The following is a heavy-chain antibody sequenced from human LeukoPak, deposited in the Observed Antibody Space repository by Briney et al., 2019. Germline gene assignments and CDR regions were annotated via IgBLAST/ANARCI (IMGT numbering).Heavy chain of an antibody. CDR3: ARGDDIVVVPAAIIDY. Sequence: QPGGSLRLSCAASGFTFSSYAMSSVRQAPGKGLEWVSAISGSGGSTYYADSVKGRFTISRDNSKNTLYLQMNSLRAEDTAVYYCARGDDIVVVPAAIIDYWGQGTLVTVSS. V-gene: IGHV3-23*01. CDR2: ISGSGGST. J-gene: IGHJ4*02. D-gene: IGHD2-2*02. CDR1: GFTFSSYA.